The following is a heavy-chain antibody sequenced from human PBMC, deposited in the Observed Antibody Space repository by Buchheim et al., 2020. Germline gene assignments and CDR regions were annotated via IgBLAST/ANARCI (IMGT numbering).Heavy chain of an antibody. CDR1: GFTLSSYE. D-gene: IGHD1-7*01. V-gene: IGHV3-48*03. Sequence: EVQLAESGGALVQPGGSLRLSCAASGFTLSSYEMNWVRQAPGKGLEWVSYISASGNGIYYADSVKGRFTISRDSAKNSLYLQMNSLRAEDTAVYYCARERGTGTSKDYWGQGTL. CDR3: ARERGTGTSKDY. J-gene: IGHJ4*02. CDR2: ISASGNGI.